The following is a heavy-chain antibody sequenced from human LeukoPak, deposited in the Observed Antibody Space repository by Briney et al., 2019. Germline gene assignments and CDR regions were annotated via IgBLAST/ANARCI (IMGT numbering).Heavy chain of an antibody. V-gene: IGHV4-31*03. J-gene: IGHJ5*02. CDR1: GGSISSGGYY. CDR3: AREGGIAARNWFDP. Sequence: SETLTLTCTVSGGSISSGGYYWSWIRQHPGKGLEWIGYIYYSGSTYYNPSLKSRVTISVDTSKNQFSLKLSSVTAADTAVYYCAREGGIAARNWFDPWGQGTLVTVSS. D-gene: IGHD6-6*01. CDR2: IYYSGST.